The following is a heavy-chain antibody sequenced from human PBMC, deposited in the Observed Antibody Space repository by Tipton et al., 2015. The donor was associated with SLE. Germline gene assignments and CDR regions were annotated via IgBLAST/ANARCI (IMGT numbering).Heavy chain of an antibody. CDR3: ARDSGYYDSSEYYYSDH. J-gene: IGHJ4*02. D-gene: IGHD3-22*01. Sequence: SLRLSCAASGFIFSDYYMSWIRQAPGKGLEWISYISSGGTIIYYADSVNGRFTISRDNAKNSLSLQMNSLRADDTALYYCARDSGYYDSSEYYYSDHWGQGTLVTVSS. V-gene: IGHV3-11*01. CDR2: ISSGGTII. CDR1: GFIFSDYY.